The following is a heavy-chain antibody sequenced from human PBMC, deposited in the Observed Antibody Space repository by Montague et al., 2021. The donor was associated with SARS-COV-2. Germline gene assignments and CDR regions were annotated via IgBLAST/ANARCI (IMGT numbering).Heavy chain of an antibody. D-gene: IGHD6-13*01. J-gene: IGHJ3*02. CDR2: ISSSRGNI. CDR3: AKARQLVGHDAFDI. Sequence: SLRLSCAASGFTFSGYAMHWVRQAPGKGLEWVSTISSSRGNIYYADSVKGRFTVSRDNATNTLYLQMNSLRPEDTAVYYCAKARQLVGHDAFDIWGQGTLGTVSS. CDR1: GFTFSGYA. V-gene: IGHV3-23*01.